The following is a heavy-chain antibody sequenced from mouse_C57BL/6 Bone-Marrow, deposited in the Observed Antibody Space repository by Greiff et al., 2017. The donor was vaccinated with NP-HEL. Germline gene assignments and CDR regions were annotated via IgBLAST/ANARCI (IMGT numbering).Heavy chain of an antibody. CDR1: GFTFTDYY. CDR2: VYPYNGGT. V-gene: IGHV1-36*01. D-gene: IGHD2-2*01. J-gene: IGHJ4*01. CDR3: SRTRLRRYAMDD. Sequence: EVQLQESGPVLVKPGPSVKLSCKASGFTFTDYYMHWVKQSHGKSLEWIGLVYPYNGGTRYNQKFKGNAPLTVDTSSSTAYMELNSLTSEDSAVYYCSRTRLRRYAMDDWGQGTSVTVAS.